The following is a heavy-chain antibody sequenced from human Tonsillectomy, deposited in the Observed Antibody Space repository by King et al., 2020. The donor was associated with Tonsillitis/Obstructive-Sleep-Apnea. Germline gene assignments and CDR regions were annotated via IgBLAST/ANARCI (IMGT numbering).Heavy chain of an antibody. V-gene: IGHV3-30*04. CDR1: GFTFSSYA. CDR2: ISYDGSNK. D-gene: IGHD2-2*01. CDR3: ARDLRVGPAAILGYYYYGMDV. Sequence: VQLVESGGGVVQPGRSLRLSCAASGFTFSSYAMHWVRQAPGKGLEWVAVISYDGSNKYYADSVKGRFTISRDNSKNTLYLQMNSLRAEDTAVYYCARDLRVGPAAILGYYYYGMDVWGQGTTVTVSS. J-gene: IGHJ6*02.